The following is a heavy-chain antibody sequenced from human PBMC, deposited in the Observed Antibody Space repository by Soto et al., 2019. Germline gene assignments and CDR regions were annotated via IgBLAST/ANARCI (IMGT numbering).Heavy chain of an antibody. CDR3: AGSQGSSYSLAIYSYDYYGMDV. V-gene: IGHV1-69*01. D-gene: IGHD2-2*01. Sequence: QVQLVQSGAEVKKPGSSVKVSCKASGGTFSSYAISWVRQAPGQGLEWMGGIIPISGTANYAQKFQGRVTITAGESTSTAYMALGSLRSEGTGVYLCAGSQGSSYSLAIYSYDYYGMDVWGQGTTVTVSS. CDR1: GGTFSSYA. CDR2: IIPISGTA. J-gene: IGHJ6*02.